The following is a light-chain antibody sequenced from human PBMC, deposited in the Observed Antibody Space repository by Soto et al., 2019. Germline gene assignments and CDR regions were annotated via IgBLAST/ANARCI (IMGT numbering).Light chain of an antibody. J-gene: IGKJ5*01. CDR3: QQSYSTLPIT. CDR2: AAS. V-gene: IGKV1-39*01. CDR1: QGISSF. Sequence: DIQMTQSPSTLSASVGDRVTITCRASQGISSFLAWYQQKPGKAPQLLIYAASSLQSGVPSRFSGSGSGTDFTLTISSLQPEDFATYYCQQSYSTLPITFGQGTRLEI.